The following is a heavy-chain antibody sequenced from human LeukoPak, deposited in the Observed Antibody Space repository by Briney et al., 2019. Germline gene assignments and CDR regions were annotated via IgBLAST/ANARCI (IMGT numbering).Heavy chain of an antibody. D-gene: IGHD7-27*01. J-gene: IGHJ4*02. V-gene: IGHV3-30*18. Sequence: GGSLRLSCAASGFTFSSYGMHWVRQAPGKGLEWVAVISYDGSNKHYADSVKGRFTISRDNSKNTLYLQMNSLRAEDTAVYYCAKAGDLDYWGQGTLVTVSS. CDR1: GFTFSSYG. CDR2: ISYDGSNK. CDR3: AKAGDLDY.